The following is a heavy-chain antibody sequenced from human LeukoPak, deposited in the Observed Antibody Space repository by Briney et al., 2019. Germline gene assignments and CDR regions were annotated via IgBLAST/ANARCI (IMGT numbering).Heavy chain of an antibody. CDR3: ARALVVVAATPEPYYYGMDV. V-gene: IGHV1-69*13. D-gene: IGHD2-15*01. Sequence: GASVKVSCKASGGTFSSYAISWVRQAPGQGLGWMGGIIPIFGTANYAQKFQGRVTITADESTSTAYMELSSLRSEDTAVYYCARALVVVAATPEPYYYGMDVWGKGTTVTVSS. CDR1: GGTFSSYA. J-gene: IGHJ6*04. CDR2: IIPIFGTA.